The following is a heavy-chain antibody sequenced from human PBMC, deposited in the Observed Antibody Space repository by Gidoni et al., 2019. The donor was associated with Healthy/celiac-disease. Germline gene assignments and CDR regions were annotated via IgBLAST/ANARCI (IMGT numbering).Heavy chain of an antibody. J-gene: IGHJ4*02. CDR2: ISGSGGST. CDR1: GFTFSSYA. CDR3: AKVYDFLEWLTSLGLDY. D-gene: IGHD3-3*01. Sequence: EVQLLESGGGLVQPGGSLRLSCAASGFTFSSYAMSWVRQAPGKGLEWVSAISGSGGSTYYADSVKGRFTISRDNSKNTLYLQMNSLRAEDTAVYYCAKVYDFLEWLTSLGLDYWGQGTLVTVSS. V-gene: IGHV3-23*01.